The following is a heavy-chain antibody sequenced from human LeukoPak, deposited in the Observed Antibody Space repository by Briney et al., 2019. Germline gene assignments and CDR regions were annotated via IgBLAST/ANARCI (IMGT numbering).Heavy chain of an antibody. CDR2: ITGSGGST. D-gene: IGHD6-13*01. CDR1: GFTFSNYA. CDR3: ARHSSSWYPDY. J-gene: IGHJ4*02. Sequence: GGSLRLSCAASGFTFSNYAMTWVRQAQGKGLQWVSAITGSGGSTSYADSVKGRFAISRDNSKNTLYLQMNSLRAEDTAVYYCARHSSSWYPDYWGQGTLVTVSS. V-gene: IGHV3-23*01.